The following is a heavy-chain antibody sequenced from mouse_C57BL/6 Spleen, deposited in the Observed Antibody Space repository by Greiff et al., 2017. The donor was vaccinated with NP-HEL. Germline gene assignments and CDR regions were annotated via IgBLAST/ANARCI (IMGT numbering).Heavy chain of an antibody. CDR2: INPGSGGT. CDR1: GYAFTNYL. V-gene: IGHV1-54*01. J-gene: IGHJ4*01. CDR3: ARYDYDAMDY. Sequence: VQLQQSGAELVRPGTSVKVSCKASGYAFTNYLIEWVKQRPGQGLEWIGVINPGSGGTNYTEKFKGKATLTADKSSSTAYMQLSSLTSEDSAVYFCARYDYDAMDYWGQGTSVTVSS.